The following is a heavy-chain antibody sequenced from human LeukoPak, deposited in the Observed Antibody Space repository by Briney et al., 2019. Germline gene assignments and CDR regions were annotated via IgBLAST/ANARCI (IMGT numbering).Heavy chain of an antibody. CDR1: GYTFTSYA. V-gene: IGHV1-69*04. Sequence: ASVKVSCKASGYTFTSYAISWVRQAPGQGLEWMGRIIPILGIANYAQKFQGRVTITADKSTSTAYMELSSLRSEDTAVYYCAREGGIGYCSSTSCYTYAFDYRGQGTLVTVSS. D-gene: IGHD2-2*02. CDR2: IIPILGIA. CDR3: AREGGIGYCSSTSCYTYAFDY. J-gene: IGHJ4*02.